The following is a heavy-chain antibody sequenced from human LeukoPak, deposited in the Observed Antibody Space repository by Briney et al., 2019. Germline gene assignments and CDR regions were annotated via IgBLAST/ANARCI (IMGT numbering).Heavy chain of an antibody. CDR2: IGAYSGDT. J-gene: IGHJ4*02. D-gene: IGHD6-13*01. V-gene: IGHV1-18*01. CDR1: NSTFSG. Sequence: ASVKVSCKASNSTFSGMSWVRQAPGQGLEWMGWIGAYSGDTHYAQKVQDRVTLTTDTSTSTAYMELRSLRSDDTAVYYCARVSLVVVAAAGSFDYWGQGTLVTVSS. CDR3: ARVSLVVVAAAGSFDY.